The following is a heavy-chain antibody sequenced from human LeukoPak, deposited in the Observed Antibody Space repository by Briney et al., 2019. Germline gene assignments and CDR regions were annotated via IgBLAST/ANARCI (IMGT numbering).Heavy chain of an antibody. V-gene: IGHV3-53*01. CDR3: ARGVTMVRGYYYYYMDV. CDR1: GFTVSSNY. D-gene: IGHD3-10*01. CDR2: IYSGGST. J-gene: IGHJ6*03. Sequence: GGSLRLSCAASGFTVSSNYMSWVRQAPGKGLEWVSVIYSGGSTYYADSVKGRFTISRDNSKNTLYLQMNSLRAEDTAVYYCARGVTMVRGYYYYYMDVWGKGTTVTVSS.